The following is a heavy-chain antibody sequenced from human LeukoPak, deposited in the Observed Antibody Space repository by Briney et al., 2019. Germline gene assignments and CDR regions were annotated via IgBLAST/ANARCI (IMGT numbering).Heavy chain of an antibody. Sequence: SVKVSCKASGGTFSSYAISWVRQSPGQGLEWMGGSIPSFGTANYAQKVQGRVTISADECTSTAYMELSSLRSEDTAVYYWGRDQEGGAVAGTIYCYYYGMDVWGQGATGTVSS. J-gene: IGHJ6*02. CDR1: GGTFSSYA. D-gene: IGHD6-19*01. V-gene: IGHV1-69*13. CDR3: GRDQEGGAVAGTIYCYYYGMDV. CDR2: SIPSFGTA.